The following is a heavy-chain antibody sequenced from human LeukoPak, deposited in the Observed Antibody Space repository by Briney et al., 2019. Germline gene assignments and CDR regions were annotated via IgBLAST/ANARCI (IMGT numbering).Heavy chain of an antibody. D-gene: IGHD5-24*01. CDR2: INPSGCST. V-gene: IGHV1-46*01. CDR3: ARDFGDD. Sequence: GASVPVSLKASVYTLTSYYMHWLRQPPGQGLAWVGIINPSGCSTSYAQKFQGRVTMTRDMSTSTVYMELSSLRSEDTAVYYCARDFGDDWGQGTLVTVSS. J-gene: IGHJ4*02. CDR1: VYTLTSYY.